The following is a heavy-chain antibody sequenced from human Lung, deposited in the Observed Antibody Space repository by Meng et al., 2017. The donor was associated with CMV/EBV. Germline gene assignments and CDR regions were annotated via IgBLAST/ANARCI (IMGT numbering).Heavy chain of an antibody. V-gene: IGHV3-48*03. J-gene: IGHJ6*02. CDR2: ISGSGSTK. Sequence: LSFYEMHWVRQAPGKGLEWVSYISGSGSTKYYADSVRGRFTISRDNAENSLYLQMHSLRAEDTAIYYCARGRHCSSASCEGIYYYSGLDVWRQGXTVTVSS. CDR3: ARGRHCSSASCEGIYYYSGLDV. D-gene: IGHD2-2*01. CDR1: LSFYE.